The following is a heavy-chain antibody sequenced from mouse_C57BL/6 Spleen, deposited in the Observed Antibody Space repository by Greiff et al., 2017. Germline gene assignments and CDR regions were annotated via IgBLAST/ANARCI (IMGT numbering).Heavy chain of an antibody. CDR3: ARDRYYYGSSYGGYFDV. V-gene: IGHV1-82*01. CDR1: GYAFSSSW. Sequence: QVQLQQSGPELVKPGASVMISCKASGYAFSSSWMNWVKQRPGKGLEWIGRIYPGDGDTNYNGKFKGKATLTADKSSSTAYMQLSSLTSEDSAVYFCARDRYYYGSSYGGYFDVWGTGTTVTVSS. CDR2: IYPGDGDT. D-gene: IGHD1-1*01. J-gene: IGHJ1*03.